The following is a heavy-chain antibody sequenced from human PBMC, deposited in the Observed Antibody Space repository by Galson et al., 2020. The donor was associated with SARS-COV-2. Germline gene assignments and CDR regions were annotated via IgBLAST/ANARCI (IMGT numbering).Heavy chain of an antibody. CDR1: GGTLSSYA. V-gene: IGHV1-69*13. CDR3: ASGGEDTAMEYYFDY. J-gene: IGHJ4*02. CDR2: IIPIFGTA. D-gene: IGHD5-18*01. Sequence: SVKVSCKASGGTLSSYAISWVRQAPGQGLEWMGGIIPIFGTANYAQKFQGRVTITADESTSTAYMELSSLRSEDTAVYYCASGGEDTAMEYYFDYWGQGTLVTVSS.